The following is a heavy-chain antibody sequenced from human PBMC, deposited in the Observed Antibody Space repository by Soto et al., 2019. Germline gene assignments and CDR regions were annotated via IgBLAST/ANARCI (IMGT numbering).Heavy chain of an antibody. CDR2: ISGSGGST. CDR1: GFTFSSYA. J-gene: IGHJ5*02. D-gene: IGHD2-2*02. V-gene: IGHV3-23*01. CDR3: AKDQWGEYQLLYWGGSWFDP. Sequence: EVQLLESGGGLVQPGGSLRLSCAASGFTFSSYAMSWVRQAPGKGLEWVSAISGSGGSTYYADSVKGRFTISRDNSKNTLYLQMNSLRAEDTAVYYCAKDQWGEYQLLYWGGSWFDPWGQGTLVTVSS.